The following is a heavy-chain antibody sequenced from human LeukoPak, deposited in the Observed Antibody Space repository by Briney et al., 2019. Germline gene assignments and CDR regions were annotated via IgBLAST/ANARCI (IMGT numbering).Heavy chain of an antibody. V-gene: IGHV4-4*07. CDR3: ARQIAVAAKAGFDY. D-gene: IGHD6-19*01. CDR2: IYTTGST. Sequence: SETLSLTCTVSGGSISRYYWTWIRQPAGKGLEWIGRIYTTGSTNYNPSLNSRVTMSVDTSKNQFSLKLSSVTAADTAVYYCARQIAVAAKAGFDYWGQGTLVTVSS. J-gene: IGHJ4*02. CDR1: GGSISRYY.